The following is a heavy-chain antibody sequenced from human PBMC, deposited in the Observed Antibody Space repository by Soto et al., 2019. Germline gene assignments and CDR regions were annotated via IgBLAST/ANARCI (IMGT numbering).Heavy chain of an antibody. D-gene: IGHD2-21*02. V-gene: IGHV3-15*01. CDR2: IRSKTDGGTT. CDR3: TPEVVGTVSPGDSPDY. J-gene: IGHJ4*02. Sequence: EVQLVESGGDLVKPGGSLRLSCAASGFSFSYAWMSWVRQAPGKGLEWIGHIRSKTDGGTTDYAAPVKGRFTISRDDSKSTLYLQLNSLKTEDTAVYYCTPEVVGTVSPGDSPDYWGQGTLVTVSS. CDR1: GFSFSYAW.